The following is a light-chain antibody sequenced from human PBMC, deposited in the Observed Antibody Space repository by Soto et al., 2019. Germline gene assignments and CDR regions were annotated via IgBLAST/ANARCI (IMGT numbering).Light chain of an antibody. J-gene: IGKJ5*01. CDR3: QQYNNWPPIT. Sequence: EIVLTQSPATLSLSPGERATLSCRASPSVTNFLAWYQQKPGQAPRLLIYGAFNRATGIPARFSGSGSGTDFTLTISSLEPEDFAVYYCQQYNNWPPITFGQGTRLEIK. CDR1: PSVTNF. V-gene: IGKV3-11*01. CDR2: GAF.